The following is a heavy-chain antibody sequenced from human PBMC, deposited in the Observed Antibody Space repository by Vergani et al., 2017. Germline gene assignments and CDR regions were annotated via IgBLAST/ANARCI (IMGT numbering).Heavy chain of an antibody. D-gene: IGHD6-13*01. CDR3: ARDVAAAGRDYYYGMDV. CDR2: IIPILGIA. J-gene: IGHJ6*02. CDR1: GYTFTSYG. V-gene: IGHV1-69*04. Sequence: QVQLVQSGAEVKKPGASVKVSCKASGYTFTSYGISWVRQAPGQGLEWMGRIIPILGIANYAQKFQGRVTITADKSTSTAYMELSSLRSEDTAVYYCARDVAAAGRDYYYGMDVWGQGTTVTVSS.